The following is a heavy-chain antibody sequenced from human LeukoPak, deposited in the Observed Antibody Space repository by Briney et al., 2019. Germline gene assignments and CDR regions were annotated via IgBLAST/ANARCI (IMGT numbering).Heavy chain of an antibody. Sequence: SETLSLTCAVSGYSISNGYSWVWIRQPPGKGLEWIGSIFHNANTYYNTPLRSRVTMSIDTSSNHFSLNLSSVTAADTAIYYCAGYGSGLYPQIPSWGQGTLVTVSS. CDR2: IFHNANT. V-gene: IGHV4-38-2*01. D-gene: IGHD3-10*01. CDR3: AGYGSGLYPQIPS. J-gene: IGHJ4*02. CDR1: GYSISNGYS.